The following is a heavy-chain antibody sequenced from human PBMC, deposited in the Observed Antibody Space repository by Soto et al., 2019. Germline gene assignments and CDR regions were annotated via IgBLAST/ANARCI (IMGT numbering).Heavy chain of an antibody. CDR1: GGSISSHY. CDR3: ARQRWFYYGLGRPLDY. Sequence: QVQLQESGPGLVKPSETLSLTCTVAGGSISSHYWNWIRQPPGKGLEWIGYIYDDGSTSYNPSLESRITISVDTSKNQFSLRLSSVTASDTAVYFCARQRWFYYGLGRPLDYWGQGTLVTVSS. J-gene: IGHJ4*02. V-gene: IGHV4-59*08. D-gene: IGHD3-10*01. CDR2: IYDDGST.